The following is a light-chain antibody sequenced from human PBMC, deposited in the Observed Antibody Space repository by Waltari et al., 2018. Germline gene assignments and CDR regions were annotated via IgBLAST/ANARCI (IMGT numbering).Light chain of an antibody. CDR2: YDS. CDR3: LVWHSTTDHHGV. J-gene: IGLJ2*01. Sequence: SYVVTQSPSVSVAPGETARITCGGDNIGSKSVHWYQQRPGQAPVLGISYDSDRPSGIPERFSGSNSGNTATLTISWVEAEDEADYYCLVWHSTTDHHGVFGGGTKLTVL. CDR1: NIGSKS. V-gene: IGLV3-21*04.